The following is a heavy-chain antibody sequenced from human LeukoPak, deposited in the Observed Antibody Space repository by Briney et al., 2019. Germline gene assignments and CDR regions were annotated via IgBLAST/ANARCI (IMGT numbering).Heavy chain of an antibody. V-gene: IGHV3-23*01. D-gene: IGHD3-10*01. CDR2: ISGSSDDT. CDR3: AKDMVRGYYFDC. CDR1: GFTFSTYG. J-gene: IGHJ4*02. Sequence: GGSLRLSCAASGFTFSTYGMSWVRQAPGKGLEWVSAISGSSDDTFYADSVKGRFTVSRDNSKNTLYLQMNSLRAEDTAVYFCAKDMVRGYYFDCWGQGTLITVSS.